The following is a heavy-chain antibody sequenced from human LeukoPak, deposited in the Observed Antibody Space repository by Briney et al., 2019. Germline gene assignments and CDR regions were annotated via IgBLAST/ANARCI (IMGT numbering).Heavy chain of an antibody. J-gene: IGHJ4*02. CDR1: GFTFSSYE. D-gene: IGHD5-12*01. CDR3: AKEGHSGYGHFDY. Sequence: GGSLRLSCAASGFTFSSYEMNWVRQAPGKGLEWVSYISSSGSTIYYADSVKGRFTISRDNSKNTLYMQMNSLRAEDTAVYYCAKEGHSGYGHFDYWGQGTLVTVSS. V-gene: IGHV3-48*03. CDR2: ISSSGSTI.